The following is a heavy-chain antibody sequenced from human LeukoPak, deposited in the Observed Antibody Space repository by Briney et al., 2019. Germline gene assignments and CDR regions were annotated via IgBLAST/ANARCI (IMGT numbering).Heavy chain of an antibody. V-gene: IGHV4-4*07. D-gene: IGHD3-22*01. Sequence: SETLSLTCSVSGDSISNYYWSWIRQPAGKGLEWIGRIYSSGSSDYNPSLKSRVSMSVDTSKNQFSLKLSSVTAADTAVYYCARLRQYYDSSGLADHDAFDIWGQGTMVTVSS. CDR2: IYSSGSS. J-gene: IGHJ3*02. CDR3: ARLRQYYDSSGLADHDAFDI. CDR1: GDSISNYY.